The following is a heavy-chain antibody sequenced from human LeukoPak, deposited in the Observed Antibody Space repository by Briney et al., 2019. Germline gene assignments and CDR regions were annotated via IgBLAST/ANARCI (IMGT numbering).Heavy chain of an antibody. CDR2: AYWNNDK. Sequence: KESGPTLVNPTQTLTLTCTFSGFSLSNTGVAVGWIRQSPGKALEWLAVAYWNNDKSYSPSLKSRLTITKDTSKNQVVLKMTNVDPVDTATYYCAHKGRGSGSYTMWGQGTLVTVSS. J-gene: IGHJ4*02. V-gene: IGHV2-5*01. D-gene: IGHD3-10*01. CDR3: AHKGRGSGSYTM. CDR1: GFSLSNTGVA.